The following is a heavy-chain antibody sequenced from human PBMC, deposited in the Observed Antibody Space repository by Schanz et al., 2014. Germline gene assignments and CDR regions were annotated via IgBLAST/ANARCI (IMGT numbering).Heavy chain of an antibody. CDR3: ARWFLIRGVILDS. Sequence: EVQLLESGGGLVQPGGSLRLSCAASGFMFSSYGMHWVRQAPGKGLEWVSAISGSGGSTYYADSVKGRFTISRDNSRDTVYLQMNSLRADDTAMYYCARWFLIRGVILDSWGQGTLXTVSS. V-gene: IGHV3-23*01. D-gene: IGHD3-10*01. CDR1: GFMFSSYG. J-gene: IGHJ4*02. CDR2: ISGSGGST.